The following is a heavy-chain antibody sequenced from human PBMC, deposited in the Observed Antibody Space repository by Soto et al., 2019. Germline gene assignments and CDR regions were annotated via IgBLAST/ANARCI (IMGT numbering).Heavy chain of an antibody. V-gene: IGHV4-31*03. J-gene: IGHJ4*02. CDR2: IYYSGST. CDR3: ARDRDSNFHSFDY. Sequence: QVQLQESGPGLVKPSQTLSLTCTVSGGSISSGGYYWSWIRQHPGKGLAWIGYIYYSGSTYYNPSLKSRVTISVDTSKNQFSLKLSSVTAADTAVYYCARDRDSNFHSFDYWGQGTLDTVSS. D-gene: IGHD4-4*01. CDR1: GGSISSGGYY.